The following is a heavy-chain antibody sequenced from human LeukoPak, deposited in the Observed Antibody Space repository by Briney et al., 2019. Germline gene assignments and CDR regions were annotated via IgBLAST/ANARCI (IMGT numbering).Heavy chain of an antibody. V-gene: IGHV4-39*01. D-gene: IGHD2-2*01. J-gene: IGHJ5*02. CDR3: ARGYCSSTSCYLATYNWFDP. CDR2: IYYSGST. CDR1: GDSISTSSYY. Sequence: PSETLSLTCSVSGDSISTSSYYWGWIRQPPGKGLEWIGTIYYSGSTYYNPSLKSRVTISVDTSKNQFSLKLSSVTAADTAVYYCARGYCSSTSCYLATYNWFDPWGQGTLVTVSS.